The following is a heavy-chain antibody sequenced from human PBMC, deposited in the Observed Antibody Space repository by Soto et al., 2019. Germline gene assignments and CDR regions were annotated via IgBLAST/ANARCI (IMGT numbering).Heavy chain of an antibody. J-gene: IGHJ2*01. CDR3: ARDSDRDGYIYWFFDL. D-gene: IGHD5-12*01. CDR1: GNTFTNHG. CDR2: IRPLNGKT. Sequence: QVQLAQSAAEVKKPGASVKVSCKASGNTFTNHGITWVRQAPGQGLEWMGWIRPLNGKTNYAQEFQGRFTMTTDTSTTTVYMELTSLRSDDTAVYYCARDSDRDGYIYWFFDLWGRGTLVTVSS. V-gene: IGHV1-18*01.